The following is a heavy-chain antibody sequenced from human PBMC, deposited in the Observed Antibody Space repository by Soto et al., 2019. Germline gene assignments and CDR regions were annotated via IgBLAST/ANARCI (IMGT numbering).Heavy chain of an antibody. D-gene: IGHD3-3*01. V-gene: IGHV4-59*01. CDR2: IYYSGST. CDR3: ARDSRFLDLLYPLSPVYYMDV. J-gene: IGHJ6*03. Sequence: PSETLSLTYTVSGGSLSSYYWSWIRQPPGKGLEWIGYIYYSGSTNYNPSLKSRVTISVDTSKNQFSLKLSSVTAADTAVYYCARDSRFLDLLYPLSPVYYMDVWGKR. CDR1: GGSLSSYY.